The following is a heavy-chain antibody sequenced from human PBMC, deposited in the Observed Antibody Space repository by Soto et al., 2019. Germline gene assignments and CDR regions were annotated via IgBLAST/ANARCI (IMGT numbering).Heavy chain of an antibody. CDR1: GFTFSSYG. J-gene: IGHJ4*02. Sequence: GGSLRLSCAASGFTFSSYGMHWVRQAPGKGLEWVALIWYGGSNKYYADSVKGRFTISRDNSRNTLYLQMNSLRAEDTAVYYCARDYSTWMFDCWGQGTLVTVSS. V-gene: IGHV3-33*01. CDR2: IWYGGSNK. CDR3: ARDYSTWMFDC. D-gene: IGHD2-15*01.